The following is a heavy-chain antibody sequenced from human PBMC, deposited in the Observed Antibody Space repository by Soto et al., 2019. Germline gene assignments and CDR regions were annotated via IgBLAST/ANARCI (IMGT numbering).Heavy chain of an antibody. Sequence: GGSLRLSCAASGFTFSSYGMHWVRQAPGKGLEWVAVIWYDGSNKYYADSVRGRFTISRDNSKNTLYLQMNSLRAEDTAVYYCARRSGWYAEGDYWGQGTLVTVSS. CDR1: GFTFSSYG. CDR2: IWYDGSNK. CDR3: ARRSGWYAEGDY. D-gene: IGHD6-19*01. J-gene: IGHJ4*02. V-gene: IGHV3-33*01.